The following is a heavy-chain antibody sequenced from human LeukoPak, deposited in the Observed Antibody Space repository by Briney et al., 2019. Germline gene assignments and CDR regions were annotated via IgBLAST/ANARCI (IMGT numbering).Heavy chain of an antibody. D-gene: IGHD3-22*01. CDR2: IYYSGST. V-gene: IGHV4-59*01. J-gene: IGHJ4*02. CDR1: GGSISSYY. Sequence: SETLSLTCTVSGGSISSYYWSWIRQPPGKGLEWIGYIYYSGSTNYNPSLKSRVTISVDTSKSQFSLKLSSVTAADTAVYYCARGGSGYYPFDYWGQGTLVTVSS. CDR3: ARGGSGYYPFDY.